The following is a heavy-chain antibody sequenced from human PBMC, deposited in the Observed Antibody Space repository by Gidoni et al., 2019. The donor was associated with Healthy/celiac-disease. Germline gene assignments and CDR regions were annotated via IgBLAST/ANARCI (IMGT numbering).Heavy chain of an antibody. CDR3: ARVASVRGSISWFDP. Sequence: QVQLQESGPGLVKPSETLSLTCTVSGCSISSYYWSWTRQPPGKGLEWIGYIYYSGSTNYNPSLKSRVTISVDTSKNQFSLKLSSVTAADTAVYYCARVASVRGSISWFDPWGQGTLVTVSS. CDR1: GCSISSYY. CDR2: IYYSGST. D-gene: IGHD3-10*01. J-gene: IGHJ5*02. V-gene: IGHV4-59*01.